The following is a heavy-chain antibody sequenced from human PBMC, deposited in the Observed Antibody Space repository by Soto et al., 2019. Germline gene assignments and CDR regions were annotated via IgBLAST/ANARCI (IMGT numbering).Heavy chain of an antibody. V-gene: IGHV3-9*01. CDR2: ISWNSGSI. Sequence: EVQLVESGGGLVQPGRSLRLSCAASGFTFDDYAMHWVRQAPGKGLEWVSGISWNSGSIGYAESVQGRFTISRDNAKNSLYLQMNSLRAEDTALYYCAKDGGYSSGRYGAWGQGTLVTVSS. J-gene: IGHJ5*02. CDR3: AKDGGYSSGRYGA. CDR1: GFTFDDYA. D-gene: IGHD6-19*01.